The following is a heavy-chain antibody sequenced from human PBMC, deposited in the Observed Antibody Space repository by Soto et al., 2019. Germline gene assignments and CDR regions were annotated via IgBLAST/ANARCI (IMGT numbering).Heavy chain of an antibody. J-gene: IGHJ6*02. V-gene: IGHV1-69*01. Sequence: QVQLVQSGAEVKNPGSSVKVSCKASAGTFASYAISWVRQAPGQGLEWMGRIIPMFGTSNYAQTFQGRVTITADESRMTAYLELSSLRSEDTAVYYCARAVVVTAIQLYYYAMDVWGQGTTVTVSS. D-gene: IGHD2-21*02. CDR2: IIPMFGTS. CDR3: ARAVVVTAIQLYYYAMDV. CDR1: AGTFASYA.